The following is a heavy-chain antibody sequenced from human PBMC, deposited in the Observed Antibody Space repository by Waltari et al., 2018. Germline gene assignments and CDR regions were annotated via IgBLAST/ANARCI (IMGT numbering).Heavy chain of an antibody. J-gene: IGHJ4*02. Sequence: QVQLVQSGGGVVQTGRYLRLSCAGPGFIFPCYGLVWVGQAPGNEMGWVGVISLDSKSYYACSVRGLCTISRDNSKDTRYLEMNIRRPEDTAVYYCTKDRGYENSGHDDWGQGTLVSVS. CDR2: ISLDSKS. V-gene: IGHV3-30*18. D-gene: IGHD3-10*01. CDR3: TKDRGYENSGHDD. CDR1: GFIFPCYG.